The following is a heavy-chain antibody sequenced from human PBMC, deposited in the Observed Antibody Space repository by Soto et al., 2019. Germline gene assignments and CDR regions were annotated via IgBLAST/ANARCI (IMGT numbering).Heavy chain of an antibody. D-gene: IGHD1-26*01. Sequence: GGSMRLSCAASGCNISSNYMSWVRQAPGKGLEWVSVLYSGGSTYYADSVKGRFTISRDNSKNTVNLQMNSLRVEDTAVYYCARAAMTLQLLDYWLQATQVTVSS. CDR3: ARAAMTLQLLDY. CDR2: LYSGGST. J-gene: IGHJ4*02. CDR1: GCNISSNY. V-gene: IGHV3-66*01.